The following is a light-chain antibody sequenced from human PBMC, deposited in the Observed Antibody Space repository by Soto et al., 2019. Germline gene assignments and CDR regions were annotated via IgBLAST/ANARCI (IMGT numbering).Light chain of an antibody. CDR1: SSDVGDYKS. Sequence: QSALTQPASVSGSPGQSIAISCSGTSSDVGDYKSVSWYQHHPGKVPKLVIFEVSNRPSGVSDRFSGSKSGNTASLTVSALQAEDEADYYCSSYTDRNNLVFGTGTKVTVL. CDR2: EVS. J-gene: IGLJ1*01. CDR3: SSYTDRNNLV. V-gene: IGLV2-14*01.